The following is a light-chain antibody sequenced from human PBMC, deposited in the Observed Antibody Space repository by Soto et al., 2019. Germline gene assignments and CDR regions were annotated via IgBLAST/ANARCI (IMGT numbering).Light chain of an antibody. J-gene: IGKJ1*01. V-gene: IGKV1-5*03. CDR3: QQYSSFPWT. CDR1: QSIGSW. CDR2: KAS. Sequence: DIQMTQSPSILSASVGDIVTITCRASQSIGSWLAWYQQTEGKAPKVLIYKASNLERGVPPRFSGSGSGTEFTLTISSLQAADFATYYCQQYSSFPWTFGQGTKVDIK.